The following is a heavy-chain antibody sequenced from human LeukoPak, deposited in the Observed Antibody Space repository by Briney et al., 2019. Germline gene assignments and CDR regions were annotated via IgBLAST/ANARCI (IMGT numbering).Heavy chain of an antibody. V-gene: IGHV3-7*04. J-gene: IGHJ4*02. Sequence: GGSLRLSCAASGFTFSSYWMSWVRQAPGKGLEWVANIKEDGSEKYYADSVKGRFTISRDNAKNSLYLQMNSLRAEDTAVYYCARDYDYVWGSYRYFYFDYWGQGTLVTVSS. CDR2: IKEDGSEK. CDR1: GFTFSSYW. D-gene: IGHD3-16*02. CDR3: ARDYDYVWGSYRYFYFDY.